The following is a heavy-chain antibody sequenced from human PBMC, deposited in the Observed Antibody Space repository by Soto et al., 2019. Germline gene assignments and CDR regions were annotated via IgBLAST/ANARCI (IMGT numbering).Heavy chain of an antibody. CDR1: GGSISSGDHY. D-gene: IGHD4-17*01. CDR2: IYYSGYT. CDR3: ARQFSVYGDYGRYFDF. V-gene: IGHV4-30-4*01. Sequence: SETLSLTCTVSGGSISSGDHYWSWIRQPPGKGLEWIGYIYYSGYTYYNPSLKSRVTISVDTSKNQFSLKLSSVTAADTAVYYCARQFSVYGDYGRYFDFWGQGTLVTVSS. J-gene: IGHJ4*02.